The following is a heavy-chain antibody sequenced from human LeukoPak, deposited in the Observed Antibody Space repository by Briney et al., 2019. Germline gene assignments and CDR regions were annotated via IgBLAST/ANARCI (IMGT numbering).Heavy chain of an antibody. V-gene: IGHV3-21*01. D-gene: IGHD3-22*01. CDR1: GFTFSSYS. CDR3: ARVGSTDSPHAFDI. Sequence: KPGGSLRLSCAASGFTFSSYSMNWVRQAPGKGLEWVSSISSSSSYIYYADSVKGRFTISRDNAKNSLYLQMNSLRADDTAVYYCARVGSTDSPHAFDIWGQGTMVTVSS. CDR2: ISSSSSYI. J-gene: IGHJ3*02.